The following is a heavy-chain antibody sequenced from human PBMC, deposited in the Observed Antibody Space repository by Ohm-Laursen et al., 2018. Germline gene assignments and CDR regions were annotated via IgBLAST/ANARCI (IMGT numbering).Heavy chain of an antibody. CDR1: GGSFSGYD. CDR3: ARRANSAFPYYLDY. D-gene: IGHD1-26*01. V-gene: IGHV4-34*01. CDR2: INRIGRT. J-gene: IGHJ4*02. Sequence: SDTLSLTCAVYGGSFSGYDWSWIRQPPGKGLEWIGEINRIGRTNYNPSLKSRVTISVDTSKNQVSLKLTSLTAADTAVYYCARRANSAFPYYLDYWGQGTLVTVSS.